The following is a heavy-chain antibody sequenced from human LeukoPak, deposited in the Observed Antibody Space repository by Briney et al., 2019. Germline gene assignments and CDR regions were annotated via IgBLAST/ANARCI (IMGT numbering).Heavy chain of an antibody. Sequence: ASVKVSCKASGYTFTSYCISWVRQAPAPGLEWMGWICAYNGNTNYAQKLRGRVTMTTDTSTSTAYMELRSLRSDDTAVYYCARDPRGWYVEYFDYWGQGTLVTVSS. V-gene: IGHV1-18*01. CDR1: GYTFTSYC. CDR3: ARDPRGWYVEYFDY. CDR2: ICAYNGNT. D-gene: IGHD6-19*01. J-gene: IGHJ4*02.